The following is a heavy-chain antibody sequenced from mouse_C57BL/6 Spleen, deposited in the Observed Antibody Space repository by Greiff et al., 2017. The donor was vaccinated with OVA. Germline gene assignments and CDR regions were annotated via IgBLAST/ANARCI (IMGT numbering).Heavy chain of an antibody. D-gene: IGHD2-14*01. Sequence: QVQLQQPGAELVMPWASVKLSCKASGYTFTSYWMHWVKQRPGQGLEWIGEIDPSDSYTNYNQKFKGKSTLTVDKSSSTAYMQLSSLTSEDSAVYYCARGYPDYWGQGTTLTVSS. CDR1: GYTFTSYW. CDR3: ARGYPDY. CDR2: IDPSDSYT. V-gene: IGHV1-69*01. J-gene: IGHJ2*01.